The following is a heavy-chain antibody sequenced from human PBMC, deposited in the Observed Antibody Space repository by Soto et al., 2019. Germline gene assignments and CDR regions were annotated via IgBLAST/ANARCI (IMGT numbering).Heavy chain of an antibody. V-gene: IGHV4-39*01. J-gene: IGHJ3*02. CDR3: ARHPTYDILTGYYGGPSGDAFDI. CDR2: IYYSGST. CDR1: GGSISSYY. Sequence: SETLSLTCTVSGGSISSYYWGWIRQPPGKGLEWIGSIYYSGSTYYNPSLKSRVTISVDTSKNQFSLKLSSVTAADTAVYYCARHPTYDILTGYYGGPSGDAFDIWGQGTMVTV. D-gene: IGHD3-9*01.